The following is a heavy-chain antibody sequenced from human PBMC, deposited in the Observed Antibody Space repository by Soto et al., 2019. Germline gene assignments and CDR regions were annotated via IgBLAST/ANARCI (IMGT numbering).Heavy chain of an antibody. J-gene: IGHJ4*02. CDR2: INPSSGST. CDR3: AREMYTTRGSPFDY. V-gene: IGHV1-46*01. D-gene: IGHD3-16*01. Sequence: ASVKVSCKASGYPFTSYYVHWVRQAPGQGLEWMGFINPSSGSTSYAQKFQGRATMTRDTSTSTVYMEVSSLRSEDTAVYYCAREMYTTRGSPFDYWGQRTLVTVS. CDR1: GYPFTSYY.